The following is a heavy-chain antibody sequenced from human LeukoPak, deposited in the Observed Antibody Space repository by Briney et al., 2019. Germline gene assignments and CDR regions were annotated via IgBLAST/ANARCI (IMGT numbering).Heavy chain of an antibody. J-gene: IGHJ4*02. V-gene: IGHV3-7*05. CDR2: IDQDGSEK. CDR3: AANGGPFDF. CDR1: GFTFRSYW. Sequence: LPGGSLRLSCAASGFTFRSYWMSWVRQAPGKGLEWVANIDQDGSEKYYVDSVKGRFSISRDNAKNSLYLQMNSLRVEDMAVYYCAANGGPFDFWGQGTLVTVSS. D-gene: IGHD4-23*01.